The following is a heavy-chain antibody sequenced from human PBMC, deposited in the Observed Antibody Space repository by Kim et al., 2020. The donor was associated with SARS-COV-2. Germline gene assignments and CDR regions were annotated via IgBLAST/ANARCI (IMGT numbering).Heavy chain of an antibody. CDR3: ARDLWRWLQLEGRGDAFDI. D-gene: IGHD5-12*01. V-gene: IGHV1-3*01. Sequence: GRVTITRDTSASTAYMELSSLRSEDTAVYYCARDLWRWLQLEGRGDAFDIWGQGTMVTVSS. J-gene: IGHJ3*02.